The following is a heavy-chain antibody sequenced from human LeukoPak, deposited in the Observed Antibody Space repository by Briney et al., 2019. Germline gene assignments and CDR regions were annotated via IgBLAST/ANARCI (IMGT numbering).Heavy chain of an antibody. J-gene: IGHJ4*02. V-gene: IGHV3-30*02. Sequence: PGGSLRLSCAASGFTFSSYGMHWVRQAPGKGLEWVAFIRYDGSNKYYADSVKGRFIISRDNAKNSLFLQMSSLRDEDTALYYCARGWAAIPDWGQGTLVTVSS. CDR3: ARGWAAIPD. CDR1: GFTFSSYG. D-gene: IGHD2-21*02. CDR2: IRYDGSNK.